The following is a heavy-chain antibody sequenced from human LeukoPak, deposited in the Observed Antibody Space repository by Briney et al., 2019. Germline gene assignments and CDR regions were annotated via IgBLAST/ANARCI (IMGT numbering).Heavy chain of an antibody. J-gene: IGHJ4*02. Sequence: PSETLSLTCTVSGGSISSNSWSWIRQPPGQGLEWIANIYYSGRTNYNPSLKSRVTISVDSSKNQFSLKLSSVTAADTAVYYCARGPFDGSGSYYKPRNFDYWGQGTLVTVSS. V-gene: IGHV4-59*12. D-gene: IGHD3-10*01. CDR2: IYYSGRT. CDR3: ARGPFDGSGSYYKPRNFDY. CDR1: GGSISSNS.